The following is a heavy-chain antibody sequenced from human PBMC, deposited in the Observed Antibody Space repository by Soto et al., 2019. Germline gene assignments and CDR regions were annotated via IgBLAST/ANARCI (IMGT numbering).Heavy chain of an antibody. CDR2: INGDGSNA. CDR1: GFTFSDYW. Sequence: EVQLVESGGGLVQPGGSLRLSCAASGFTFSDYWMHWVRQVPGKGLVWLSRINGDGSNANYADSVRGRFTISRDNDNNTLKLQMNSLRAEDTAVYYCLSSMTTLTIDWLDPWGQGTQVSVFS. V-gene: IGHV3-74*01. J-gene: IGHJ5*02. D-gene: IGHD4-17*01. CDR3: LSSMTTLTIDWLDP.